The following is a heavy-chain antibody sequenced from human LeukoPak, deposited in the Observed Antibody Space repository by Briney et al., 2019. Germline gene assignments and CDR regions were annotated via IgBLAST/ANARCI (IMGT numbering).Heavy chain of an antibody. CDR3: ARGSYDAFDI. CDR1: GGSISSGSYY. D-gene: IGHD1-26*01. V-gene: IGHV4-61*02. CDR2: IYTSGST. Sequence: SETLSLTCTVSGGSISSGSYYWSWIRQPAGKGLEWIGRIYTSGSTNYNPSLKSRVTISVDTSKNQFSQKLSSVTAADTAVYYCARGSYDAFDIWGQGTMVTVSS. J-gene: IGHJ3*02.